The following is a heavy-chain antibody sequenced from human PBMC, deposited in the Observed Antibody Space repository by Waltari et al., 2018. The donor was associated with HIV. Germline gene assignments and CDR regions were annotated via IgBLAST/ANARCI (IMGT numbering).Heavy chain of an antibody. CDR3: ARRVSGYIYDFFDL. V-gene: IGHV3-21*02. Sequence: EVQLVESGGGLVKPGGSLRLSCAASGVTFSTFGLNWVRQAPGKGLEWVSSISGSSDYLYYGDSVKGRFTISRDNAKDSLYLQMNSLRAEDTAIYYCARRVSGYIYDFFDLWGQGTLVTVSS. CDR2: ISGSSDYL. D-gene: IGHD5-18*01. CDR1: GVTFSTFG. J-gene: IGHJ4*02.